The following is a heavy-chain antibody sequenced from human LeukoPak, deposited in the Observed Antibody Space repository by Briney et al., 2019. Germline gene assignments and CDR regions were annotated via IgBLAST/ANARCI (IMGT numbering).Heavy chain of an antibody. J-gene: IGHJ4*02. CDR2: IYRNDGK. V-gene: IGHV2-5*01. D-gene: IGHD2-8*02. Sequence: SGPALVKPTQTLTLTGSLAGSSLSTSGVGVGWSRQPPGKALEWLALIYRNDGKRYSTSLKSRLTITKDTSKTHVVLTMTNMDPVDTATYYCAHSPYIAYGWFDNWGQGTLVTVSS. CDR1: GSSLSTSGVG. CDR3: AHSPYIAYGWFDN.